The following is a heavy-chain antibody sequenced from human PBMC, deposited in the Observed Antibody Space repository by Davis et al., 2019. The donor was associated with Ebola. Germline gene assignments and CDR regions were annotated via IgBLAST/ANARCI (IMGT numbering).Heavy chain of an antibody. CDR3: ARDRHDSSGYGF. J-gene: IGHJ4*02. CDR2: LFQSVST. Sequence: SETLSLTCTVSGYSIRSGYYWGWIRQPPGKGLEWIGSLFQSVSTYYNPSLESRLNISIDTSKNQLSLGLPSVTAADTAVYYCARDRHDSSGYGFWGQGTLVTVSS. V-gene: IGHV4-38-2*02. D-gene: IGHD3-22*01. CDR1: GYSIRSGYY.